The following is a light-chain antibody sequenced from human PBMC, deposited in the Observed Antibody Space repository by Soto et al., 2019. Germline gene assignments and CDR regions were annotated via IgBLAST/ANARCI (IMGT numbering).Light chain of an antibody. CDR3: AAWDDSLNGVV. V-gene: IGLV1-44*01. Sequence: QSVLAQSPSASGTPGQRVTISCSGSSSNIGSYTVNWYQQLPGTAPKPLIYINNQRPSGVPDRFSGSKSGTSASLAISGLQSEDEADYYCAAWDDSLNGVVFGGGTKLTVL. CDR2: INN. J-gene: IGLJ2*01. CDR1: SSNIGSYT.